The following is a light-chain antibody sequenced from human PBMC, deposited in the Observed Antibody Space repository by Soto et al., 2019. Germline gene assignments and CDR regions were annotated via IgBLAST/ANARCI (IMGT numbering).Light chain of an antibody. CDR2: DVN. J-gene: IGLJ2*01. CDR1: SSDVGGYNY. V-gene: IGLV2-14*03. CDR3: SSYTSSSSVV. Sequence: QSALTQPASVSGSPGQSITISCTGTSSDVGGYNYVSWYQQHPGKAPKLMIYDVNNRPSGVPNRFSGSKSGNTASLTISGLQAEDEADYYCSSYTSSSSVVVGGGTKLTVL.